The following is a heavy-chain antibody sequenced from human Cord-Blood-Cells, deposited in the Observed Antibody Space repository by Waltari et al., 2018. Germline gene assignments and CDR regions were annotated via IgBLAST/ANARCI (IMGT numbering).Heavy chain of an antibody. CDR2: MNPNRGNT. CDR1: GYTFTSYD. CDR3: ARDHMVRGVIIPVPYYYGMDV. J-gene: IGHJ6*02. Sequence: QVQLVQSGAEVKKPGASVKVSCKASGYTFTSYDINWVRQATGQGLEWMGWMNPNRGNTGYAQKFQGRVTMTRNTSISTAYMELSSLRSEDTAVYYCARDHMVRGVIIPVPYYYGMDVWGQGTTVTVSS. V-gene: IGHV1-8*01. D-gene: IGHD3-10*01.